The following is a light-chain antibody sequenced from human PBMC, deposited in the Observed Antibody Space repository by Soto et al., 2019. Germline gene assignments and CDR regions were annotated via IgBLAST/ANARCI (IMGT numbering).Light chain of an antibody. V-gene: IGLV2-8*01. CDR1: SNDVGGYNY. J-gene: IGLJ1*01. Sequence: QSALTQPPSASGSPGQSVTISCTGSSNDVGGYNYVSWYQQHPGKAPKLMIYEVNKRPSGVPDRFSGSKSGNTASLTVSGLQADDEAGYYCSSYAGSTNYVFGTGTKLTVL. CDR2: EVN. CDR3: SSYAGSTNYV.